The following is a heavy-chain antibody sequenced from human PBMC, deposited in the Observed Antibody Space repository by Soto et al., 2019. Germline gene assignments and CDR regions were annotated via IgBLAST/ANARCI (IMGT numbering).Heavy chain of an antibody. CDR2: MSYDGSKK. CDR3: AKDLKPGCRWSLGGVEHCMDV. D-gene: IGHD3-16*01. Sequence: QVQLVESGGGVVQPGRSLRLSCVGSGFSFSSYDMNWVRQAPGTGLEWVALMSYDGSKKYYGDSVRGRVTISRDNSKNTLYLKMDHLRPEDTAIYYCAKDLKPGCRWSLGGVEHCMDVWGRGTTVSVSS. V-gene: IGHV3-30*18. J-gene: IGHJ6*03. CDR1: GFSFSSYD.